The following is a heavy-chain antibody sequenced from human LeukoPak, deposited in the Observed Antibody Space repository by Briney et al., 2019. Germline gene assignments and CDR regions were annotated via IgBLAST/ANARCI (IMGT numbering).Heavy chain of an antibody. V-gene: IGHV3-30-3*01. CDR2: ISYNGSNK. CDR3: ARDTHFIVVVPAATADDAFDI. J-gene: IGHJ3*02. CDR1: GFSVSTYA. Sequence: GGSLRLSCAASGFSVSTYAMHWIRQAPGKGLEWVAVISYNGSNKYYADSVKGRFTISRDNSKNTLYLQMNSLRAEDTAVYYCARDTHFIVVVPAATADDAFDIWGQGTMVTVSS. D-gene: IGHD2-2*01.